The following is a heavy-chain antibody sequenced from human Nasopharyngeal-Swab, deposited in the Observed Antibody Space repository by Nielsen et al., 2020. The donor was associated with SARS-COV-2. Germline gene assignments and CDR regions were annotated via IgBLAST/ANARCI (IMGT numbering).Heavy chain of an antibody. CDR2: ISGSGGST. CDR3: ARDRRGGYCSSTSCYGNDY. V-gene: IGHV3-23*01. D-gene: IGHD2-2*01. Sequence: VRQAPGKGLEWVSAISGSGGSTYYADSVKGRFTISRDNSKNTLYLQMNSLRAEDTAVYYCARDRRGGYCSSTSCYGNDYWGQGTLVTVSS. J-gene: IGHJ4*02.